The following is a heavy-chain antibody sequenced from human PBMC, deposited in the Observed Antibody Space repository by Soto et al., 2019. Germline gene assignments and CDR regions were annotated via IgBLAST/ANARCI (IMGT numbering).Heavy chain of an antibody. J-gene: IGHJ4*02. CDR3: AKDRGYFYGPGSSIYYFDY. V-gene: IGHV3-23*01. Sequence: EVQLLESGGGLVQPGGSLRLSCAASGFTFASYAMNWVRQAPGKGLEWVSGIRGSDGSTYYADPAKGRFTISRDNSKNTLYLQMNSLRAEDTAVYYCAKDRGYFYGPGSSIYYFDYWGQGTLVTVSS. CDR2: IRGSDGST. D-gene: IGHD3-10*01. CDR1: GFTFASYA.